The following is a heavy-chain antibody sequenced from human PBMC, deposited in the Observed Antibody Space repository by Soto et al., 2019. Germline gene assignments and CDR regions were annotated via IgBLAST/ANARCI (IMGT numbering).Heavy chain of an antibody. D-gene: IGHD3-10*01. CDR1: GDTFAFHS. CDR2: INPILSMS. V-gene: IGHV1-69*02. Sequence: QVQLVQSGAEVKRPGSSVKVSCKASGDTFAFHSINWVRQAPGLGLEWMGRINPILSMSNYAQRFQGRVTITADKSTSTAYMVLSSLRSEDTAIYYCATSYGSGYRAVDYWGQGALVTVSS. J-gene: IGHJ4*02. CDR3: ATSYGSGYRAVDY.